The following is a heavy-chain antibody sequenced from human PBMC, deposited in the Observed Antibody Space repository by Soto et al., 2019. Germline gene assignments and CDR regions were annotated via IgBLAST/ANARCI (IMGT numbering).Heavy chain of an antibody. Sequence: SETLSLTCTVSGGSISSSSYYWGWIRQPPGKGLEWIGSIYYSGSTYYNPSLKSRVTISVDTSKNQFSLKLSSVTAADTAVYYCASLFLHYFSFDYWGQGTLVTVSS. D-gene: IGHD3-10*01. CDR1: GGSISSSSYY. V-gene: IGHV4-39*01. J-gene: IGHJ4*02. CDR3: ASLFLHYFSFDY. CDR2: IYYSGST.